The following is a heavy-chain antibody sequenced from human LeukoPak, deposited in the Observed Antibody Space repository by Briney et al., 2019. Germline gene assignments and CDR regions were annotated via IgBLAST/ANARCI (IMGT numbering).Heavy chain of an antibody. CDR1: GFSFSNYW. D-gene: IGHD3-22*01. J-gene: IGHJ3*02. Sequence: GGSLRLSCAASGFSFSNYWMSWVRQAPGKGLEWVANIKQDGSMKGYVDPVKGRFTISRDNAKNSLYLQMNSLRADDTAVYYCASFSMIVVYDAFDIWGQGTMVTVSS. V-gene: IGHV3-7*01. CDR3: ASFSMIVVYDAFDI. CDR2: IKQDGSMK.